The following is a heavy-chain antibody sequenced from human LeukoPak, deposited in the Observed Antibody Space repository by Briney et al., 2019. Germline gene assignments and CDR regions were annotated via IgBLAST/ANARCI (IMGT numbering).Heavy chain of an antibody. V-gene: IGHV3-7*01. CDR1: GFTFRSYW. Sequence: PGGSLRLSCAASGFTFRSYWMSWVRQAPGKGLEWVANIEQDGSEIYYVDSVKGRFTISRDNAKNSLYLQMNSLRAEDTALYYCARGGYSSGWFRAFDIWGQGTMVTVSS. CDR2: IEQDGSEI. CDR3: ARGGYSSGWFRAFDI. J-gene: IGHJ3*02. D-gene: IGHD6-19*01.